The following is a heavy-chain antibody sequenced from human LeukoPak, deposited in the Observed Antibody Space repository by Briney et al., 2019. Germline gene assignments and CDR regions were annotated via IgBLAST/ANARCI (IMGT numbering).Heavy chain of an antibody. V-gene: IGHV1-18*01. Sequence: ASVNVSCKASGYTFTSYGISWVRQAPGQGLEWMGWISAYNGNTNYAQKLQGRVTMTTDTSTSTAYMELRSLRSDDTAVYYCARVYCSSTSCERYGMDVWGQGTTVTVSS. J-gene: IGHJ6*02. CDR1: GYTFTSYG. CDR2: ISAYNGNT. CDR3: ARVYCSSTSCERYGMDV. D-gene: IGHD2-2*01.